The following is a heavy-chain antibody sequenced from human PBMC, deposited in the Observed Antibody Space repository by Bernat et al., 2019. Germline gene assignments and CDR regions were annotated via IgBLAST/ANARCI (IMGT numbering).Heavy chain of an antibody. D-gene: IGHD3-22*01. J-gene: IGHJ4*02. Sequence: QVQLVQSGAEVKKPGASVKVSCKASGYTFTSYGISWVRQAPGQGLEWMGWISAYNGNTNYAQKLQGRVTMTTDTSTRTAYMELRSLRSDDTAVYYCARSATYPYYYDSSGYEHDTPKYFDYWGQGTLVTVSS. CDR2: ISAYNGNT. CDR3: ARSATYPYYYDSSGYEHDTPKYFDY. CDR1: GYTFTSYG. V-gene: IGHV1-18*01.